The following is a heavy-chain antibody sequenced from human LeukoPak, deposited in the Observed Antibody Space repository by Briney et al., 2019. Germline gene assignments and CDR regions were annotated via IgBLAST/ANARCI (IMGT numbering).Heavy chain of an antibody. V-gene: IGHV1-2*02. CDR3: ARGTGEGYTYGRYYFDY. J-gene: IGHJ4*02. D-gene: IGHD5-18*01. CDR1: EYTFTGYY. CDR2: INPNSGGT. Sequence: ASVKVSCKASEYTFTGYYIHWVRQAPGQGLEWMGWINPNSGGTNYAQKFQGRVTMTRDTSISTAYMELSRLRSDDTAVYYCARGTGEGYTYGRYYFDYWGQGTLVTVSS.